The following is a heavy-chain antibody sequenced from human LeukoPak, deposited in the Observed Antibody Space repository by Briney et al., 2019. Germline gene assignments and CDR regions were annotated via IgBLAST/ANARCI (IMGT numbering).Heavy chain of an antibody. D-gene: IGHD2-15*01. CDR3: ARDGALYCSGGSCPVGAFDI. J-gene: IGHJ3*02. Sequence: GGSLRLSCAASGFTFSRYWTTWVRQAPGKGLEWVANIKQDGSEKYYVDSVKGRFTISRDNAKNSLYLQMNSLRAEDTAVYYCARDGALYCSGGSCPVGAFDIWGQGTMVTVSS. V-gene: IGHV3-7*01. CDR1: GFTFSRYW. CDR2: IKQDGSEK.